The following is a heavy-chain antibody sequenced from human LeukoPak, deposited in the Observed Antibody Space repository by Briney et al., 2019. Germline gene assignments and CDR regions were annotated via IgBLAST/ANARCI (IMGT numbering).Heavy chain of an antibody. V-gene: IGHV4-30-2*01. Sequence: SETLSLTCAVSGGSISSGGYSWSWIRQPPGKGLEWIGYIYHSGSTYYNPSLKSRVTISVDRSKNQFSLKLSSVTAADTAVYYCASAYDSSVDAFDIWGQGTMVTVSS. CDR2: IYHSGST. CDR3: ASAYDSSVDAFDI. D-gene: IGHD3-22*01. CDR1: GGSISSGGYS. J-gene: IGHJ3*02.